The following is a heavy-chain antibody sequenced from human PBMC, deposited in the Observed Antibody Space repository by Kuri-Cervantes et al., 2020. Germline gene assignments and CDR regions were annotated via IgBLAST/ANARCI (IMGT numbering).Heavy chain of an antibody. Sequence: ASVKVSCKASGGTFSSYGISWVRQAPGQGLEWMGWINPNSGGTNYAQKFQGRVTMTRDTSISTAYMELSRLRSDDTAVYYCARDMVSGYLGYYYMDVWGKGTTVTVSS. CDR1: GGTFSSYG. D-gene: IGHD3-22*01. V-gene: IGHV1-2*02. CDR2: INPNSGGT. J-gene: IGHJ6*03. CDR3: ARDMVSGYLGYYYMDV.